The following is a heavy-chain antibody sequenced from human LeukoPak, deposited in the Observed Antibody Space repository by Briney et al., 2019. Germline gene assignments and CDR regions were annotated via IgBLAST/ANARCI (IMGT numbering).Heavy chain of an antibody. CDR2: VSGSGFSA. Sequence: GGSLRLSCAASGFTFSSYAMSWVRQAPGKGPEWVSAVSGSGFSAYYADSVKGRFTISRDNSRNSLYLQMNSLRAEDTAVYFCARGLYGMDVWGQGTTVTVSS. V-gene: IGHV3-23*01. CDR1: GFTFSSYA. J-gene: IGHJ6*02. CDR3: ARGLYGMDV.